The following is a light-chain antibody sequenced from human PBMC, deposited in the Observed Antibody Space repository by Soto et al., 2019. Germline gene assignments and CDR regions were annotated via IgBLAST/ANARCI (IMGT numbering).Light chain of an antibody. CDR1: SGSIASNY. Sequence: NFMLTQPHSVSGSPGKTVTISCTRSSGSIASNYEQWYQQRPGSAPTTVIYEDNQRPSGVPARCSGSIDCSSTSAPLTTSRLETEDDADYYCQSYDSSNVVFGGGTKLTVL. V-gene: IGLV6-57*04. CDR3: QSYDSSNVV. J-gene: IGLJ2*01. CDR2: EDN.